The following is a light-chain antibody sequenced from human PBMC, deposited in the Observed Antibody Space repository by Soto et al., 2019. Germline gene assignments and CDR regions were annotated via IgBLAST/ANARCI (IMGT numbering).Light chain of an antibody. CDR3: HSDTTTIPHV. J-gene: IGLJ1*01. Sequence: ALTQPASLSGSPGQSITISCTGTSSDIGAYDYVSWFQQHPGKAPKLMISEVNNRPSGVSNRFSGSKSGNTAYLTISGLQVEDEAEYFCHSDTTTIPHVFGTETKVTVL. CDR1: SSDIGAYDY. V-gene: IGLV2-14*01. CDR2: EVN.